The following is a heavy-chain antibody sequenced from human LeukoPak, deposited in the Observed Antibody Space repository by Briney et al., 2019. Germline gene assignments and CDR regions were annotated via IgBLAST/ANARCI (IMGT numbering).Heavy chain of an antibody. D-gene: IGHD3-9*01. CDR1: GFTFSSYS. J-gene: IGHJ4*02. CDR2: ISSSSSYI. CDR3: ARAEGLTGEDY. V-gene: IGHV3-21*01. Sequence: KPGGSLRLSCAASGFTFSSYSMNWVRQAPGKGLEWVSSISSSSSYIYYADSVRGRFTISRDNAKNSLYLQMNSLRAEDTAVYYCARAEGLTGEDYWGQGTLVTVSS.